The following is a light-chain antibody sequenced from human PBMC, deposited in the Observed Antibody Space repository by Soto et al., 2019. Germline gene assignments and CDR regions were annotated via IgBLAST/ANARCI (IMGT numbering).Light chain of an antibody. CDR1: SSDVGGYNY. CDR3: SSYTSSSVI. Sequence: QSALTQPASVSGSPGQSITISCTGTSSDVGGYNYVSWYQQHPSKAPKLIIYDVSNRPSGVSTRFSGSKSGNTASLTISGLQAEDEADYYCSSYTSSSVIFGGGTTLTVL. CDR2: DVS. V-gene: IGLV2-14*01. J-gene: IGLJ2*01.